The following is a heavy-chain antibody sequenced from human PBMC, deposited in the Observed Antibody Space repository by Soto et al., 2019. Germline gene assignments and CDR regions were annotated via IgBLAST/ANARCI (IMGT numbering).Heavy chain of an antibody. Sequence: GGSLRLSCAASGFTVSSKYMNWVRQAPGKGLEWVSIIWSAGLTYYADSVRGRFTISRDISKNILFLQMNNLRAEDWAIYYCARELPPDLWGQGTLVTVSS. D-gene: IGHD2-15*01. CDR3: ARELPPDL. CDR2: IWSAGLT. V-gene: IGHV3-53*01. CDR1: GFTVSSKY. J-gene: IGHJ5*02.